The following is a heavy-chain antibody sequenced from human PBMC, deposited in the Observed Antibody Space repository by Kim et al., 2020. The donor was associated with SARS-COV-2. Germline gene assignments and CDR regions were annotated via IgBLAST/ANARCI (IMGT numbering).Heavy chain of an antibody. CDR3: ARAATAIDNWFDP. D-gene: IGHD2-15*01. J-gene: IGHJ5*02. V-gene: IGHV4-59*01. Sequence: NPSLKSRGPISVDTSKNQFSLKLSSVTAADTAVYYCARAATAIDNWFDPWGQGTLVTVSS.